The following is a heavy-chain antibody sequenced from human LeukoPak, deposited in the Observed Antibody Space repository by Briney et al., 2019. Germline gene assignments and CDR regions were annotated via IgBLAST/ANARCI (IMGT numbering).Heavy chain of an antibody. CDR3: AREGVGYGDRGPFDY. CDR2: IYHSGST. Sequence: SETLSLTCSVSGGSMSSYYWSWIRQSPGKGLEWIGYIYHSGSTDYNSSLKSRVTISEDTSKKQFSLKLSSVTAADTAVYYCAREGVGYGDRGPFDYWGQGTLVTVSS. CDR1: GGSMSSYY. V-gene: IGHV4-59*01. J-gene: IGHJ4*02. D-gene: IGHD4-17*01.